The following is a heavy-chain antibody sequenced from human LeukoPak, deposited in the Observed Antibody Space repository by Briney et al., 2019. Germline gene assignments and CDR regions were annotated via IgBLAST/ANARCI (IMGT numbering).Heavy chain of an antibody. D-gene: IGHD1-7*01. CDR1: GYTFTSYY. CDR2: INPSGGST. V-gene: IGHV1-46*01. Sequence: ASVKVSCKASGYTFTSYYMHWVRQAPGQGLEWMGIINPSGGSTSYAQKLQGRVTMTTDTSTSTAYMELRSLRSDDTAVYYCARVANWNYGLEYYFDYWGQGTLVTVSS. J-gene: IGHJ4*02. CDR3: ARVANWNYGLEYYFDY.